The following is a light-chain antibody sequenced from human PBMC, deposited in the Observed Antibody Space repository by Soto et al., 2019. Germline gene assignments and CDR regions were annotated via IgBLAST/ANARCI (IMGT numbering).Light chain of an antibody. Sequence: IQMSESPGSGATSIGGTSTITCRASQGISSWLAWYQQKPGKAPKLLIYAASSLQSGVPSRFSGSGSGTDFTLTINNLQPEDFATYYCQQANSFPLTFGGGTKVDIK. CDR2: AAS. CDR1: QGISSW. V-gene: IGKV1D-12*01. CDR3: QQANSFPLT. J-gene: IGKJ4*01.